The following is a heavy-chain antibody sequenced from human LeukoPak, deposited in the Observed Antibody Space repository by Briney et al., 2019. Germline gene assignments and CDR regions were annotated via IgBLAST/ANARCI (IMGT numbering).Heavy chain of an antibody. D-gene: IGHD2-15*01. CDR1: GASISGSGYY. CDR2: IYYTGNT. V-gene: IGHV4-39*07. Sequence: PSETLSLTCAVSGASISGSGYYLGWIRQSPGTGLEWIGNIYYTGNTYYNASLQSRVTISVDTSKNQFSLKLTSVTAADTAVCYCARTMEGYCSGGSCYQYSYYMDVWGKGTTVTVSS. CDR3: ARTMEGYCSGGSCYQYSYYMDV. J-gene: IGHJ6*03.